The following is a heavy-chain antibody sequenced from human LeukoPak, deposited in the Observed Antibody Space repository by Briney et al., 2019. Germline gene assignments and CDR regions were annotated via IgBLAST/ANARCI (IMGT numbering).Heavy chain of an antibody. Sequence: GGSLRLSCAASGFIFSRHAMSWVRQAPGKGLEWVSTTGLESVHTLCADSVQGRFTVFRDNSRNTLDLQMDNLRVDDTAVYYCAKGDDIGKHPTRAYYFDIWGQGTLVTVSS. V-gene: IGHV3-23*01. J-gene: IGHJ4*02. CDR1: GFIFSRHA. CDR3: AKGDDIGKHPTRAYYFDI. D-gene: IGHD5-24*01. CDR2: TGLESVHT.